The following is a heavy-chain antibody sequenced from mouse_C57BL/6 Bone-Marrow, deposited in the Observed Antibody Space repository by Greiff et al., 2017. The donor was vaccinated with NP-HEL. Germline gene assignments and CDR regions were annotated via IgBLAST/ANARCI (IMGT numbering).Heavy chain of an antibody. V-gene: IGHV1-4*01. J-gene: IGHJ2*01. Sequence: QVQLQQSGAELARPGASVKMSCKASGYTFTSYTMHWVKQRPGQGLEWIGYINPSSGYTKYNQKFKDKATLTADKSSSTAYMQLSSLTSEDSAVYYCARRRGNYDYFDYWGQGTTLTVSS. D-gene: IGHD2-1*01. CDR2: INPSSGYT. CDR3: ARRRGNYDYFDY. CDR1: GYTFTSYT.